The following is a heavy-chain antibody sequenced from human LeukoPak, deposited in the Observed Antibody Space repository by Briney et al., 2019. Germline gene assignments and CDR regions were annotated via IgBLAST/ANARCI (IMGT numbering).Heavy chain of an antibody. CDR2: INTNTGNP. J-gene: IGHJ5*02. V-gene: IGHV7-4-1*02. D-gene: IGHD2-15*01. CDR3: ARRGQDHRAGANWFDP. CDR1: GYTFTSYA. Sequence: ASVKVSCKASGYTFTSYAMNWVRQAPGQGLEWMGWINTNTGNPTYAQGFTGRFVFSLDTSVSTAYLQISSLKAEGTAVYYCARRGQDHRAGANWFDPWGQGTLVTVSS.